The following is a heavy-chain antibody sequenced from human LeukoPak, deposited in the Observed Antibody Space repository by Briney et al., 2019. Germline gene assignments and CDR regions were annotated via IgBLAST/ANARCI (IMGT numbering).Heavy chain of an antibody. V-gene: IGHV3-30*02. CDR3: AKGGAVAVLDY. CDR2: IRYEGNRK. CDR1: GFNFNYYG. J-gene: IGHJ4*02. D-gene: IGHD6-19*01. Sequence: PGGSLRLSCAASGFNFNYYGMYWVRQTPDKGLEGLAFIRYEGNRKDYAESVKGRFTISRDNSKNTLYLQMNTLRPEDTAVYYCAKGGAVAVLDYWGQGTLVTVSS.